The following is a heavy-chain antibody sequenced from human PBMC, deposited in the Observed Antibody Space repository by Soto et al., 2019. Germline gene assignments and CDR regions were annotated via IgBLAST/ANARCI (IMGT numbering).Heavy chain of an antibody. D-gene: IGHD3-22*01. CDR1: GGSISSGGYY. CDR3: ARVNSPYYDSSGYYGYFEY. CDR2: IYFSGST. Sequence: PSGTLSLTCTVSGGSISSGGYYWSWIRQHPGKGLEWIGYIYFSGSTYYNPSLKSRVTISVDTSKNQFSLKLSSVAAADTAVYYCARVNSPYYDSSGYYGYFEYWGQGRLVTVSS. J-gene: IGHJ4*02. V-gene: IGHV4-31*03.